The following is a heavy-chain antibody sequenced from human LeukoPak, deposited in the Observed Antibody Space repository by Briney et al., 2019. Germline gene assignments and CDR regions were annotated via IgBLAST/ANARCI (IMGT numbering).Heavy chain of an antibody. Sequence: ASVKVSCKASGYTFTGYYMHWARQAPGPGLERMGWINPNSGGTTYAQKSQGRVTMTRDTSISTAYTELLRLRSAATAVYYYARGCNGCMWLQIEWLRGEKGFDPWGEGSMVTV. D-gene: IGHD5-12*01. CDR1: GYTFTGYY. CDR2: INPNSGGT. J-gene: IGHJ5*02. V-gene: IGHV1-2*02. CDR3: ARGCNGCMWLQIEWLRGEKGFDP.